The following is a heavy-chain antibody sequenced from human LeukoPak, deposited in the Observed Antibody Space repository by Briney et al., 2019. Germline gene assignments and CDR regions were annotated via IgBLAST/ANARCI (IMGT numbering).Heavy chain of an antibody. V-gene: IGHV1-46*01. CDR1: GYTVTSYY. Sequence: ASVKVSCKASGYTVTSYYMHWVRQAPGRGLEWMAILNPSGGSSNYAQKFQGRATLTRATSTGTVYMELSSLRSEDTAVYYCASVYRHGMDVWGQGTTVIVSS. CDR3: ASVYRHGMDV. CDR2: LNPSGGSS. J-gene: IGHJ6*02. D-gene: IGHD4-11*01.